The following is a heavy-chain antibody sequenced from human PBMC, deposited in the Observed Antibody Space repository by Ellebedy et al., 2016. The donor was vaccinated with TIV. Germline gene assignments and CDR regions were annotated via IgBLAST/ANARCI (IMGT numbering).Heavy chain of an antibody. V-gene: IGHV3-7*03. CDR3: ARDPAGRTWGAFDL. CDR2: INQDGSEE. CDR1: GFTFSNYW. Sequence: GESLKISCAAPGFTFSNYWMGWVRQAAGKGLEWVANINQDGSEEQYVDSVKGRFTISRDNAKNSLYLQMSSLRAEDTAVYYGARDPAGRTWGAFDLWGQGTMATVSS. J-gene: IGHJ3*01. D-gene: IGHD1-26*01.